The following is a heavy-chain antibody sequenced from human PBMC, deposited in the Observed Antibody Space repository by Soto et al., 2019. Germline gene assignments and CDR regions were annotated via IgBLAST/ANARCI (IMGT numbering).Heavy chain of an antibody. D-gene: IGHD2-2*01. J-gene: IGHJ5*02. CDR1: GDTFTSYA. CDR2: INAGNGNT. Sequence: ASVKVSCKASGDTFTSYAMHWVRQAPGQRLEWMGWINAGNGNTEYSQKFQGRVTITRDTSASTAYMELSSLRSEDTAVYYCARAPEVVPAAMHSGWFDPWGQGTLVTVSS. CDR3: ARAPEVVPAAMHSGWFDP. V-gene: IGHV1-3*01.